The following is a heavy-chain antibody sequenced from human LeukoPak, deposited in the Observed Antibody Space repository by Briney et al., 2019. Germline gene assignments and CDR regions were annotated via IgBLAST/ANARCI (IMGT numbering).Heavy chain of an antibody. CDR1: GYTFGSYG. V-gene: IGHV1-18*01. J-gene: IGHJ4*02. CDR3: ARDLLFDWLHHFDY. Sequence: GASVKVSCKASGYTFGSYGVNWVRQAPGQGLEWMGWISPYNGNTNYAQMFQGRVTMTTDTSTSTAYMELTSLTSDDTAVYYCARDLLFDWLHHFDYWGQGTLVTVSS. CDR2: ISPYNGNT. D-gene: IGHD3-9*01.